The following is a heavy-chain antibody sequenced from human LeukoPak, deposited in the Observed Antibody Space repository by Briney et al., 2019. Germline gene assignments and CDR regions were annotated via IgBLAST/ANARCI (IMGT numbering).Heavy chain of an antibody. CDR1: GYTFTSYA. D-gene: IGHD3-22*01. CDR2: INAGNGNT. Sequence: ASVKVSCKASGYTFTSYAMHWVRQAPGQRLEWMGWINAGNGNTKYSQKFQGRVTITRDTSASTAYMELSSLRSEDTAVYYCARDSSGYYPTWAFDIWGQGTMVTVSS. J-gene: IGHJ3*02. CDR3: ARDSSGYYPTWAFDI. V-gene: IGHV1-3*01.